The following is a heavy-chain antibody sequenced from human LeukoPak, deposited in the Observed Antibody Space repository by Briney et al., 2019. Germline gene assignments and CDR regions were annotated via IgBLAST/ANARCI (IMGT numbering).Heavy chain of an antibody. CDR1: GFTFSIYS. CDR3: AELGITMIGGV. Sequence: GGSLRLSCAASGFTFSIYSMSWVRQAPGKGLEWVANIRHDESEIYHVDSVKGRFTISRDNAKNSLYLQMNSLRAEDTAVYYCAELGITMIGGVWGKGTTVTISS. J-gene: IGHJ6*04. D-gene: IGHD3-10*02. V-gene: IGHV3-7*01. CDR2: IRHDESEI.